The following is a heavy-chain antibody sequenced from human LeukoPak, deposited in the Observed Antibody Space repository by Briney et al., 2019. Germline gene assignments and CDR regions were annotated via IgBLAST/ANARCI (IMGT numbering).Heavy chain of an antibody. V-gene: IGHV3-7*01. D-gene: IGHD1-7*01. CDR2: IKGDGNKK. Sequence: QPGGSLRLSCAASGFSFRNYWMRWVRQAPAKGLEWVATIKGDGNKKDYVDSVRGRFTVSIDNAKNSLFLQMSSLRVEDTAIYYCESTTGPWGQGTLVTVSS. CDR3: ESTTGP. CDR1: GFSFRNYW. J-gene: IGHJ5*02.